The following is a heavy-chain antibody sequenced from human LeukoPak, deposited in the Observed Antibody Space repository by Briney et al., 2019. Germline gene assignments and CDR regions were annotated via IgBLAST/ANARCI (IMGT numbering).Heavy chain of an antibody. V-gene: IGHV4-61*01. CDR1: GGSVSSGSYY. J-gene: IGHJ4*02. CDR2: IYYSGST. CDR3: ARETPYYDFDY. Sequence: SETLSLTCTVSGGSVSSGSYYWSWIRQPPGKGLEWIGYIYYSGSTNCNPSLKSRVTISVDTSKNQFSLKLSSVTAADTAVYYCARETPYYDFDYWGQGTLVTVSS. D-gene: IGHD3-10*01.